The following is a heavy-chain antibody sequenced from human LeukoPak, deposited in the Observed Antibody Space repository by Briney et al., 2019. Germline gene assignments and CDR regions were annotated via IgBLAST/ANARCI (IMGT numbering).Heavy chain of an antibody. CDR1: GYTFTSYY. V-gene: IGHV1-46*01. CDR2: INPSGGST. J-gene: IGHJ4*02. D-gene: IGHD3-3*01. CDR3: ARESRDYDFWSGYRRRYFDY. Sequence: ASVKVSCKASGYTFTSYYMHWVRQAPGQGLEWMGIINPSGGSTSYAQKFQGRVTMTRDTSTSTVYMELSSLRSEDTAVYYCARESRDYDFWSGYRRRYFDYWGQGTLVTVSS.